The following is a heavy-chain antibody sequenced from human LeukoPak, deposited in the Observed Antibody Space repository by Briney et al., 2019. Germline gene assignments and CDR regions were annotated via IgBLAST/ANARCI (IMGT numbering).Heavy chain of an antibody. CDR1: GGSISSYY. V-gene: IGHV4-59*12. J-gene: IGHJ4*02. Sequence: SETLSLTCTVSGGSISSYYWSWIRQPPGKGLEWIGYIYYSGSTNYNPSLKSRVTISVDTSKNQFSLKLRSVTAADTAVYYCARGLLGAPVGYWGQGTLVTVSS. CDR2: IYYSGST. CDR3: ARGLLGAPVGY.